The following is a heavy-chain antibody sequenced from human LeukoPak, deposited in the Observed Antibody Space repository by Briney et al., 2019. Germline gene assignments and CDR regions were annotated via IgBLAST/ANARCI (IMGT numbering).Heavy chain of an antibody. CDR1: GGTFSSYA. J-gene: IGHJ4*02. CDR2: IIPIVGVV. CDR3: ARVLY. V-gene: IGHV1-69*04. Sequence: ASVKVSCKASGGTFSSYAISWVRQAPGQGLEWMSRIIPIVGVVNYAQRFQGRVTITADKFTNTAFMELSNLTSEDTAVYYCARVLYWGQGTLVTVSS.